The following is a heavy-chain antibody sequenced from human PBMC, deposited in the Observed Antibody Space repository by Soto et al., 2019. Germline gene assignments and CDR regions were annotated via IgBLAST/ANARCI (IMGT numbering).Heavy chain of an antibody. V-gene: IGHV4-59*01. D-gene: IGHD3-10*01. J-gene: IGHJ4*01. Sequence: QVQLQESGPGLVKPSETLSLTCTVSGGSISSNYWSWIRQPPGKGLEWLGYVSHSGSTNYNPSLKSRVTISRDTSKNQLSLKLTSVTAADTAVYYCARDYLRALDYWGHGTLVTVSS. CDR1: GGSISSNY. CDR3: ARDYLRALDY. CDR2: VSHSGST.